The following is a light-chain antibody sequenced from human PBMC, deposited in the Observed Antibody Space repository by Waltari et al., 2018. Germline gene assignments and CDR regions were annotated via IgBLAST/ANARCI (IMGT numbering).Light chain of an antibody. Sequence: VLTQTPPSLSVTPGQPASIPCKSGASLLHTDRKTYLYWYLQTSGQSPQLLIYEVSRRFSGVPERISGSGSGTDFTLKISRVEAEDVGVYYCMQSIELPTFGQGTRLEIK. CDR2: EVS. CDR3: MQSIELPT. J-gene: IGKJ5*01. CDR1: ASLLHTDRKTY. V-gene: IGKV2D-29*02.